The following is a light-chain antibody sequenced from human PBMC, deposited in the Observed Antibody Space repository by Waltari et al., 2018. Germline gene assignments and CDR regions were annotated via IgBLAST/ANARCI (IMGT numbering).Light chain of an antibody. CDR1: ETVSTY. V-gene: IGKV1-39*01. J-gene: IGKJ2*01. CDR3: QQSYRIPPT. Sequence: DIRMTQSPSSLSASVGDRVSITCRASETVSTYVSWYQQKPGKAPHLLIYVASNLQSGVPSRFSGSGSGTDFTLTISSLQVEDFATYYCQQSYRIPPTFGQGTKVEI. CDR2: VAS.